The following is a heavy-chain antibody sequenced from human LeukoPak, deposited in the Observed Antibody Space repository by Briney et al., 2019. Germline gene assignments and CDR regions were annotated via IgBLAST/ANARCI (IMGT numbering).Heavy chain of an antibody. Sequence: GGSLRLSCAASGFTFSNYNMNWVRQAPGKGLEWVAYITLSRTTIYYADSVKGRFTISRDNAKNSLYLQMNSLRAEDTALYYCARDPRGPVYSYGYNWFDPWGQGTLVTVSS. D-gene: IGHD5-18*01. CDR2: ITLSRTTI. V-gene: IGHV3-48*04. CDR1: GFTFSNYN. J-gene: IGHJ5*02. CDR3: ARDPRGPVYSYGYNWFDP.